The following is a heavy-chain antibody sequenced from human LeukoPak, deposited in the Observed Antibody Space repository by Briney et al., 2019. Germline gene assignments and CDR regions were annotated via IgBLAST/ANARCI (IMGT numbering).Heavy chain of an antibody. V-gene: IGHV1-8*01. CDR1: GYTFTSYD. D-gene: IGHD6-6*01. CDR3: ARASLSPEYSSSSTVFDY. Sequence: GASVKVSCKASGYTFTSYDINWVRQATGQGLEWMGWMNPNSGNTGYAQKFQGRVTLTRNTSVSTVDMELSSLRSEDTAVYYCARASLSPEYSSSSTVFDYWGQGTLVTVSS. CDR2: MNPNSGNT. J-gene: IGHJ4*02.